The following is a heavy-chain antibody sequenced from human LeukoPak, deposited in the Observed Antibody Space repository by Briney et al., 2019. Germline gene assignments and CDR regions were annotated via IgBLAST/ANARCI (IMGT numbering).Heavy chain of an antibody. CDR3: ARGPYYHNWFDP. V-gene: IGHV1-3*01. D-gene: IGHD3-10*01. Sequence: GASVKVSCKASGYTSTSYAMHWVRQAPGQRLEWMGWINAGNGNTKYSQKFQGRVTITRDTSASTAYMELSSLRSEDTAVYYCARGPYYHNWFDPWGQGTRVTVSS. CDR1: GYTSTSYA. J-gene: IGHJ5*02. CDR2: INAGNGNT.